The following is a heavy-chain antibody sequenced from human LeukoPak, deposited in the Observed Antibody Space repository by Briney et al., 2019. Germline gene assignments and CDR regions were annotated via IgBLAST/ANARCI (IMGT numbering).Heavy chain of an antibody. V-gene: IGHV1-46*01. CDR2: INPSGGST. D-gene: IGHD4-17*01. J-gene: IGHJ3*02. Sequence: ASVKVSCKASGYTFTSYYMHWVRQAPGQGLEWMGIINPSGGSTNYAQKFQGGVTMTRDTSTSTVYMELSSLRSEDTATYYCARLRDYGDYRDAFDIWGQGTMVTVSS. CDR3: ARLRDYGDYRDAFDI. CDR1: GYTFTSYY.